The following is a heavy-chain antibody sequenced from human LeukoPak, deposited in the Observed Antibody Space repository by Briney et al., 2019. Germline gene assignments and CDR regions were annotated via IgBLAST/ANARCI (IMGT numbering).Heavy chain of an antibody. Sequence: PGGSLRLSCAASGFTFSSYAMHWVRQAPGKGLEWVAVISYDGSHEYYADSVKGRFTISRDNSKNTVYLQMNSLRAEDTALYYCARERSSGSYYDHWGQGTLVTVSS. D-gene: IGHD1-26*01. CDR3: ARERSSGSYYDH. CDR1: GFTFSSYA. V-gene: IGHV3-30*04. CDR2: ISYDGSHE. J-gene: IGHJ4*02.